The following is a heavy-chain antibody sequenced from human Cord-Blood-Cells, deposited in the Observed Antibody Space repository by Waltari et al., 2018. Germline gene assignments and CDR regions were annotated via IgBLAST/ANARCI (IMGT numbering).Heavy chain of an antibody. CDR3: ARDLNYDY. J-gene: IGHJ4*02. Sequence: QVQLVESGGGGVQPGRSLRLSCAASGLTFRSYAMHWVRQAPGKGLEWVAVISYDGSNKYYADSVKGRFTISRDNSKNTLYLQMNSLRAEDTAVYYCARDLNYDYWGQGTLVTVSS. CDR1: GLTFRSYA. CDR2: ISYDGSNK. D-gene: IGHD1-7*01. V-gene: IGHV3-30*04.